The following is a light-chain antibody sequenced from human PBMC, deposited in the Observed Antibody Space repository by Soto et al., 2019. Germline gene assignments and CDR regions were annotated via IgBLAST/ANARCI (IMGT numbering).Light chain of an antibody. CDR2: GAS. Sequence: EIVLTQSPGTLSLSPGEGATLSCWASQSVSSSYLAWYQQKPGQAPRLLIYGASSRATGTPDRFSGSGSGTDFTLSISRLEPEDFAVYYCQQYGRLPLTFGGGTKVEMK. J-gene: IGKJ4*01. CDR1: QSVSSSY. CDR3: QQYGRLPLT. V-gene: IGKV3-20*01.